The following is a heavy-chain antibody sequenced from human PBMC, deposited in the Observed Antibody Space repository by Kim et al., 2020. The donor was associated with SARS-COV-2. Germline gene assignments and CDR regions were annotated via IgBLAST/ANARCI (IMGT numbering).Heavy chain of an antibody. Sequence: SETLSLTCTVSGGSISSYYWSWIRQPPGKGLEWIGYIYYSGSTNYNPSLKSRVTISVDTSKNQFSLKLSSVTAADTAVYYCARVRSSITPPSPRAFDIWGQGTMVTVSS. J-gene: IGHJ3*02. CDR2: IYYSGST. CDR1: GGSISSYY. D-gene: IGHD3-10*01. V-gene: IGHV4-59*01. CDR3: ARVRSSITPPSPRAFDI.